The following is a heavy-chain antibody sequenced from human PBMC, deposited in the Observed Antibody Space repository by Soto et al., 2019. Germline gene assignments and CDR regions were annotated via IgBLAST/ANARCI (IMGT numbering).Heavy chain of an antibody. CDR3: ARDQGITTFGVYSMYYYGMDV. J-gene: IGHJ6*02. D-gene: IGHD3-3*01. Sequence: ASVKVSCKASGYTFTSYGISWVRQAPGRGLEWMGWISAYNGNTNYAQQLQGRVTMTTDTSTSTAYMELRSLRSDDTAVYYCARDQGITTFGVYSMYYYGMDVWGQGTTVTVSS. CDR1: GYTFTSYG. V-gene: IGHV1-18*01. CDR2: ISAYNGNT.